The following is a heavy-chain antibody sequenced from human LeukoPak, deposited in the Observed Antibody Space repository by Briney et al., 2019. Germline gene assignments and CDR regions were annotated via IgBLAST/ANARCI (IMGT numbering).Heavy chain of an antibody. CDR1: GLTFSDYW. J-gene: IGHJ4*02. CDR2: IKHDGSAK. D-gene: IGHD6-13*01. Sequence: PGGSLRLSCAAAGLTFSDYWMTWVRQAPGKGLEWVANIKHDGSAKYYVDSVQGRFTISRDNAKNSLYLQMNSLRAEDTAIYYCVRQYNSSWLQFFDYWGQGTLVTVSS. CDR3: VRQYNSSWLQFFDY. V-gene: IGHV3-7*04.